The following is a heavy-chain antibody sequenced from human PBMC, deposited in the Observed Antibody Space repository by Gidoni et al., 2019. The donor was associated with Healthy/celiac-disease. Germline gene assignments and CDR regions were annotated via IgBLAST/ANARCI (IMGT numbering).Heavy chain of an antibody. V-gene: IGHV3-9*01. J-gene: IGHJ6*02. Sequence: EVQLVESGGGLVQPGRSLRLSCSASGFPFDDYAMHWVRQAPGKGLEWVSGISWNSGSIGYADSVKGRFTISRDNAKNSLYLQMNSLRAEDTALYYCAKDIGLPDSPPLEYGMDVWGQGTTVTVSS. D-gene: IGHD2-2*01. CDR3: AKDIGLPDSPPLEYGMDV. CDR1: GFPFDDYA. CDR2: ISWNSGSI.